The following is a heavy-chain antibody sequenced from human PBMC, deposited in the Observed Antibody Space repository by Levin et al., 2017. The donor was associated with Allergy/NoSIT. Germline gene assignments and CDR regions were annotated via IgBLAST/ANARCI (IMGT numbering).Heavy chain of an antibody. Sequence: PGGSLRLSCAASGFTFDDYAMHWVRQAPGKGLEWVSTISWNSGNIDYADSVNGRFTISRDNAKNCLYLQMNSLRAEDTAFYYCAKDGDSRSSGEAFDIWGQGTMVTVSS. CDR3: AKDGDSRSSGEAFDI. D-gene: IGHD6-6*01. J-gene: IGHJ3*02. CDR1: GFTFDDYA. V-gene: IGHV3-9*01. CDR2: ISWNSGNI.